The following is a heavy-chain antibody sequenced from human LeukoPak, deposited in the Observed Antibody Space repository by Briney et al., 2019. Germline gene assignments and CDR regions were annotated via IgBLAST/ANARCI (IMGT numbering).Heavy chain of an antibody. CDR2: ISGSGDST. CDR3: AKDITYYYGSGSYYKADYFDY. J-gene: IGHJ4*02. Sequence: PGGSLRLSCAASGFTFSSYAMSWVRQAPGKGLEWVSAISGSGDSTYYADSVKGRFTISRDNSKNTVYLQMNGLRAEDTAVYYCAKDITYYYGSGSYYKADYFDYWGQGTLVTVSS. D-gene: IGHD3-10*01. CDR1: GFTFSSYA. V-gene: IGHV3-23*01.